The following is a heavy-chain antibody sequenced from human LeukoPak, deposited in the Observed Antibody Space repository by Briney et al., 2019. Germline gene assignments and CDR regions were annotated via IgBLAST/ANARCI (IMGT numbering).Heavy chain of an antibody. V-gene: IGHV3-23*01. Sequence: PGGSLRLSCAASGFSFSTYAMSWVRQAPGKGLEWVSSISAGATATYYADSAKGRFTISRDNSKNTLYLQMNSLRAEDTAVYYCASPGGAIFGVVIFSRFDYWGQGTLVTVSS. J-gene: IGHJ4*02. CDR2: ISAGATAT. CDR1: GFSFSTYA. D-gene: IGHD3-3*01. CDR3: ASPGGAIFGVVIFSRFDY.